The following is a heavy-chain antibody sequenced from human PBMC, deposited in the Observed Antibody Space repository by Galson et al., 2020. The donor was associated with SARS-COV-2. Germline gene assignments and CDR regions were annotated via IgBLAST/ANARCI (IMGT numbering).Heavy chain of an antibody. CDR1: GYSFTSFG. Sequence: ASVKVSCKSSGYSFTSFGISWVRQAPGQGLQWMGWISPYDGDKKYAQKFQGRVTMTTDRSTSTVYLEVKSLRSDDTAVYYCARDRITIFGAFKGGMDVWGQGTTVTVSS. J-gene: IGHJ6*02. CDR2: ISPYDGDK. CDR3: ARDRITIFGAFKGGMDV. D-gene: IGHD3-3*01. V-gene: IGHV1-18*01.